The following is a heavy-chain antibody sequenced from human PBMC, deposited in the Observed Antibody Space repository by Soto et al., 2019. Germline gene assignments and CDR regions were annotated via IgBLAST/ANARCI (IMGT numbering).Heavy chain of an antibody. J-gene: IGHJ4*02. CDR2: IIPIFGTA. CDR3: ARDREMATDSGFDY. D-gene: IGHD5-12*01. Sequence: SVKVSCKASGGSFSSYAISWVRQAPGQGLEWMGGIIPIFGTANYAQKFQGRVTITADESTSTAYMELSSLRSEDTAVYYCARDREMATDSGFDYWGQGTLVTVSS. CDR1: GGSFSSYA. V-gene: IGHV1-69*13.